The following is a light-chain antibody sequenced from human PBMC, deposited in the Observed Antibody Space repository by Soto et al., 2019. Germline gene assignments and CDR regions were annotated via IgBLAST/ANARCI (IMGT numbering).Light chain of an antibody. CDR3: SSYTAYTTLWV. CDR2: GVS. J-gene: IGLJ3*02. CDR1: ASDIGNYNY. Sequence: QSALTQPASVSGSPGQSITISCTGTASDIGNYNYVSWYQQHPGKAPKLIIYGVSNRPSGVSNRFSGSKSGNAASPTISGLQAEDEADYYCSSYTAYTTLWVFGGGTKLTVL. V-gene: IGLV2-14*01.